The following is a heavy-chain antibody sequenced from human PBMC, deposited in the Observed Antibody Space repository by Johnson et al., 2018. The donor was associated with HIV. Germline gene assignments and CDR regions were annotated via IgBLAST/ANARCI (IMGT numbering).Heavy chain of an antibody. CDR2: ISGSGGST. V-gene: IGHV3-23*04. CDR1: GFTFSSYA. J-gene: IGHJ3*02. CDR3: TRRGYYDSSGYAFDI. Sequence: VQLVESGGGLVQPGGSLRLSCAASGFTFSSYAMSWVRQAPGKGLEWVSAISGSGGSTYYADSVKVRFPISRDNSKNTLYLQMNSLKTEDTAVYYCTRRGYYDSSGYAFDIWGQGTMVTVSS. D-gene: IGHD3-22*01.